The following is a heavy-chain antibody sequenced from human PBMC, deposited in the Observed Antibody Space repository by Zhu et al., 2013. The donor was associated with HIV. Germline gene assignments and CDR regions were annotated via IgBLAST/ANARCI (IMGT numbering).Heavy chain of an antibody. V-gene: IGHV4-39*07. D-gene: IGHD5-18*01. CDR2: VYYTGSA. J-gene: IGHJ4*03. Sequence: QVQLQESGPGLVKPSETLSLTCTVSGASISTSGYYWGWIRQPPGKGLEWIASVYYTGSANYNPSLKSRATISADTSKNQFSLHLDSVTAADTAVYHCVRVGLLIEGIMVTTYYFTFWGQGNSWSPSPQ. CDR1: GASISTSGYY. CDR3: VRVGLLIEGIMVTTYYFTF.